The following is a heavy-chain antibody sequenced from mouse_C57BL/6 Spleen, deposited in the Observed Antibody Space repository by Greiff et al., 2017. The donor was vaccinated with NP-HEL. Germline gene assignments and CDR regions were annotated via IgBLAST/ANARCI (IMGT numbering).Heavy chain of an antibody. D-gene: IGHD2-4*01. CDR1: GFTFSSYG. V-gene: IGHV5-6*01. Sequence: EVQLVESGGDLVKPGGSLKLSCAASGFTFSSYGMSWVRQTPDKRLEWVATISSGGSYTYYPDSVKGRFPLSRDNTKNTLYLQMSSLKSEDTAMYYCARQGHYDYDGFDYWGQGTTLTVSS. CDR3: ARQGHYDYDGFDY. J-gene: IGHJ2*01. CDR2: ISSGGSYT.